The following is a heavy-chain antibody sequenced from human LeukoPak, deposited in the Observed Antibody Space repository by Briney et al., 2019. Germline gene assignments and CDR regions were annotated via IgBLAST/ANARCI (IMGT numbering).Heavy chain of an antibody. CDR3: AREKRQSYGKYFDP. J-gene: IGHJ4*02. CDR2: NSLGNT. V-gene: IGHV4-59*12. Sequence: SETQSLTCSLSDDTLSTYNWNWRRQTPEGGQGWSGNNSLGNTEYSPSFQGRVTISVDTSKSEFYLRWTSVTAADTAMYFCAREKRQSYGKYFDPWSQGTLVSVSS. D-gene: IGHD3-16*01. CDR1: DDTLSTYN.